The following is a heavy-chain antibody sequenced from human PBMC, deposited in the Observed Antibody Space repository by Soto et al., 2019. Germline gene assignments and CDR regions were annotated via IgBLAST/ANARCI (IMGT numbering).Heavy chain of an antibody. V-gene: IGHV1-18*01. CDR2: ISAYNGNT. D-gene: IGHD2-2*01. CDR1: GYTFTSYG. Sequence: ASVKVSCKASGYTFTSYGISWVRQAPGQGLEWMGWISAYNGNTNYAQKLQGRVTMTTDTSTSTAYMELRSLRSDDTAVYYCVRDAPEIIVVVPALIGGWFDPWGQGTLVTVSS. J-gene: IGHJ5*02. CDR3: VRDAPEIIVVVPALIGGWFDP.